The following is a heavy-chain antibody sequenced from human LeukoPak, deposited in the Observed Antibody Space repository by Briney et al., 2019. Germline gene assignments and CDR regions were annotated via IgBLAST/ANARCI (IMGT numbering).Heavy chain of an antibody. J-gene: IGHJ5*02. CDR3: AAKKGTDGLNWFDP. Sequence: SETLSLTCAVEGGSFSGYYWSCIRQPPGKGLEWIGEINHSGSTNYNPSLKSRVTISVDTSKNQFSLKLSSVTAADTAVCYCAAKKGTDGLNWFDPWGQGTLVTVSS. D-gene: IGHD5-24*01. V-gene: IGHV4-34*01. CDR1: GGSFSGYY. CDR2: INHSGST.